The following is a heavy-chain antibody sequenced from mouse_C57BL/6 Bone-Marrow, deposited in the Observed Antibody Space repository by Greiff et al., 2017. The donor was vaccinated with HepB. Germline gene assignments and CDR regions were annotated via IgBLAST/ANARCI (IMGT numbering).Heavy chain of an antibody. CDR3: ARTTTVALGDY. CDR2: INPNNGGT. CDR1: GYTFTDYY. V-gene: IGHV1-26*01. D-gene: IGHD1-1*01. Sequence: VQLQQSGPELVKPGASVKISCKASGYTFTDYYMNWVKQSHGKSLEWIGDINPNNGGTSYNQKFKGKATLTVDKSSSTAYMEFRSLTSEDSAVYYCARTTTVALGDYWGQGTTLTVSS. J-gene: IGHJ2*01.